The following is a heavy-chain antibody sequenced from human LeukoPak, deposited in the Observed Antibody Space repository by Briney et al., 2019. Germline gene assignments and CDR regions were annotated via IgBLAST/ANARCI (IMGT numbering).Heavy chain of an antibody. CDR3: ARVNDYGDYVDY. CDR1: GGSFSSGGYS. V-gene: IGHV4-30-2*01. D-gene: IGHD4-17*01. CDR2: IYHSGST. J-gene: IGHJ4*02. Sequence: SQTLSLTCAVSGGSFSSGGYSWGWIRQPPGKGLEWIGYIYHSGSTYYNPSLKSRVTISVDRSKNQFSLKLSSVTAADTAVYYCARVNDYGDYVDYWGQGTLVTVSS.